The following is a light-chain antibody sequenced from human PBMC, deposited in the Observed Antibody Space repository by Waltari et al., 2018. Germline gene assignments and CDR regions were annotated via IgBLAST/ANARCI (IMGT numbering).Light chain of an antibody. CDR1: ALPTQY. V-gene: IGLV3-25*03. J-gene: IGLJ1*01. CDR3: QSTDSSSTFYV. Sequence: SYELTQPPSVSVFPGQTARITCSGDALPTQYVYWYQQRPGQAPLLVTYKDTERPSGTPERFSGSTSGTTVTLTITGVQAEDEADYYCQSTDSSSTFYVFGPGTKVTVL. CDR2: KDT.